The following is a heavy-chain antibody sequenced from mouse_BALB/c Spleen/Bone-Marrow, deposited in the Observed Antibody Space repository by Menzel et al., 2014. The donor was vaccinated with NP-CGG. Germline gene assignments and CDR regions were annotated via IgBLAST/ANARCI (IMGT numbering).Heavy chain of an antibody. CDR1: GFTFSSYG. J-gene: IGHJ1*01. V-gene: IGHV5-6-3*01. D-gene: IGHD1-1*01. CDR3: ARVYGWYFDV. CDR2: INNNGGST. Sequence: EVKVVESGGGLVQSGGSLKLSCVASGFTFSSYGMSWVRRTPDKRLELVATINNNGGSTYYPDSVKGQFTISRDNAKNTLYLQMSSLKSEDTAMYYCARVYGWYFDVWGAGTTVTVSS.